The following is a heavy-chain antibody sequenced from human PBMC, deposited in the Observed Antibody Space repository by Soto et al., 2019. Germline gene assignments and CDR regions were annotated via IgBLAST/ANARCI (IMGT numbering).Heavy chain of an antibody. Sequence: ASVKVSCKDSGGTFSSYAISWVRQAPGQGLEWMGGIIPIFGTANYAQKFQGRVTITADESTSTAYMELSSLSSVTAADTAVYYCARGGGGYNRDGFDIWGQGTMVTVSS. CDR2: IIPIFGTA. J-gene: IGHJ3*02. CDR1: GGTFSSYA. D-gene: IGHD1-26*01. CDR3: ARGGGGYNRDGFDI. V-gene: IGHV1-69*13.